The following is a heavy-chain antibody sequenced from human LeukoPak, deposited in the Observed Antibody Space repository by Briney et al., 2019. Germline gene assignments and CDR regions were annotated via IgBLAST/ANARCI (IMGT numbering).Heavy chain of an antibody. CDR1: GFTFTNSW. CDR3: ARDYR. J-gene: IGHJ5*02. V-gene: IGHV3-7*05. CDR2: INQDGSEK. Sequence: GGSLRLSCAASGFTFTNSWMSWVCQAPGIGLEWVANINQDGSEKYYLDSVKGRFTISRDNAKDSLYLQMNSLRAEDTAVYYCARDYRWGQGTLVTVSS.